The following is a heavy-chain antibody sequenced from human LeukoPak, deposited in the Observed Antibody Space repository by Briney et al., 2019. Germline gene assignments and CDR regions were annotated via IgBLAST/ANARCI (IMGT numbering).Heavy chain of an antibody. D-gene: IGHD6-19*01. V-gene: IGHV3-30*18. CDR2: ISYDGSNK. CDR1: GFTFSSYG. J-gene: IGHJ4*02. CDR3: AKDSVAGTGPEY. Sequence: GSLRLSCAASGFTFSSYGMHWVRQAPGKGLEWVAVISYDGSNKYYADSVKGRFTISRDNSKNTLYLQMNSLRAEDTAVYYCAKDSVAGTGPEYWGQGTLVTVSS.